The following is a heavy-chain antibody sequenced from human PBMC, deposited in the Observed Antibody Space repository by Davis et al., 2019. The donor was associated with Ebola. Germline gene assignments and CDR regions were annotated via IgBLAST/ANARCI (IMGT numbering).Heavy chain of an antibody. V-gene: IGHV3-23*01. D-gene: IGHD3-16*02. CDR2: ISGSGGST. Sequence: GGSLRLSCAASGFTFSSYAMSWVRQAPGKGLEWVSAISGSGGSTYSADSVKGRFTISRDNSKNTLYLQMNSLRAEDTAVYYCAKNRGGLSGCCDYWGQGTLVTVSS. J-gene: IGHJ4*02. CDR1: GFTFSSYA. CDR3: AKNRGGLSGCCDY.